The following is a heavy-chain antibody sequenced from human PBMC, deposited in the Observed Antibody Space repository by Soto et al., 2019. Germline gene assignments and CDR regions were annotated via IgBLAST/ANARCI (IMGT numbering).Heavy chain of an antibody. J-gene: IGHJ6*03. CDR3: ARGLRSKGSNGDYYYYYMDV. Sequence: SETLSLTCTVSGGSISSYYWSWIRQPPGKGLEWIGYIYYSGSTNYNPSLKSRVTISVATSKNQFSLKLSSVTAADTAVYYCARGLRSKGSNGDYYYYYMDVWGKGTTVTVSS. V-gene: IGHV4-59*01. CDR2: IYYSGST. CDR1: GGSISSYY. D-gene: IGHD4-4*01.